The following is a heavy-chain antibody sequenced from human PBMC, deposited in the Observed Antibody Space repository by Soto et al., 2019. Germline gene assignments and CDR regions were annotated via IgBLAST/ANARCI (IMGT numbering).Heavy chain of an antibody. V-gene: IGHV3-21*01. J-gene: IGHJ4*02. D-gene: IGHD2-15*01. CDR2: ISSSSSYI. Sequence: GGSLRLSCAASGFTFSSYSMNWVRQAPGKGLEWVSSISSSSSYIYYADSVKGRFTISRDNAKNSLYLQMNSLRAEDTAVYYCARDDQHRYCSGGSCPEYFKTYDYWGQGTLVTVSS. CDR3: ARDDQHRYCSGGSCPEYFKTYDY. CDR1: GFTFSSYS.